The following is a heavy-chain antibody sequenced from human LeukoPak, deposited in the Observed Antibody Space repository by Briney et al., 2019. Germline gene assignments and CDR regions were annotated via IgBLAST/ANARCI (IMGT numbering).Heavy chain of an antibody. CDR3: AREGRAAAAAEFQH. CDR1: GGTFSSYA. D-gene: IGHD6-13*01. Sequence: ASVKVSCKASGGTFSSYAISWVRQAPGQGLEWMGGIIPIFGTANYAQKFQGRVTITTDESTSTAYMELSSLRSEDTAVYYCAREGRAAAAAEFQHWGQGTLVTVSS. V-gene: IGHV1-69*05. CDR2: IIPIFGTA. J-gene: IGHJ1*01.